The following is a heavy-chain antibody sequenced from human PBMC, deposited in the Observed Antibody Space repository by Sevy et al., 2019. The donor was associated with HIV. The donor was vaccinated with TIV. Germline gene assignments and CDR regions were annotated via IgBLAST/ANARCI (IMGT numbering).Heavy chain of an antibody. J-gene: IGHJ6*02. CDR2: IYSGGST. Sequence: GGSLRLSCAAPGFTVSSNYMSWVRQAPGKGLEWVSVIYSGGSTYYADSVKGRITIPRDNSKNTLYLQMNSLRAEDTAVYYCARGVTMIVATPYYYYGMDVWGQGTTVTVSS. CDR3: ARGVTMIVATPYYYYGMDV. D-gene: IGHD3-22*01. CDR1: GFTVSSNY. V-gene: IGHV3-53*01.